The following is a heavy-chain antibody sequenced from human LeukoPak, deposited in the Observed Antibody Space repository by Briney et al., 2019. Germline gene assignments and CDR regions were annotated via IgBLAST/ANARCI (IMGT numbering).Heavy chain of an antibody. CDR3: ATSGQVGATDY. CDR2: IYTSGST. D-gene: IGHD1-26*01. V-gene: IGHV4-4*07. CDR1: GGSTNNYY. J-gene: IGHJ4*02. Sequence: SETLSLTCSVSGGSTNNYYWSWIRQPAGKGLEWIGRIYTSGSTNYNPSLKSRVTMSVDTSKNQFSLKLSSVTAADTAVYYCATSGQVGATDYWGQGTLVTVSS.